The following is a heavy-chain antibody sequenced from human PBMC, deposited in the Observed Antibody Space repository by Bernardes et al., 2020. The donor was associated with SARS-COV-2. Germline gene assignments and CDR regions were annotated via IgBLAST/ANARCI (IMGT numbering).Heavy chain of an antibody. D-gene: IGHD2-15*01. J-gene: IGHJ4*02. CDR3: ARDAGYGGNNDY. V-gene: IGHV3-7*04. CDR2: IKGDGSDK. CDR1: GFAFNFYW. Sequence: GGSLRLSCAASGFAFNFYWMTWVRQAPGKGLEWVAYIKGDGSDKYYVDSVKGRFTVSRDNAKNSVYLQMNSLRAEDTAIYYCARDAGYGGNNDYWGQGTQVTVSS.